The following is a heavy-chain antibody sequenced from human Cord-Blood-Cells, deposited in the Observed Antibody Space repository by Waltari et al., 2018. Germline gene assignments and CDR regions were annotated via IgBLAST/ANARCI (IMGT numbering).Heavy chain of an antibody. V-gene: IGHV1-2*02. CDR1: GYTFTGYY. CDR2: INPNSGGT. J-gene: IGHJ1*01. D-gene: IGHD6-13*01. CDR3: ATIAAAGAEYFQH. Sequence: QVQLVQSGAEVKKPGASVKVSCKASGYTFTGYYMHWVRQAPGQGLEWMGWINPNSGGTNYAQKCQGGVTMTRDTSISTAYMELSRLRSDDTAVYYCATIAAAGAEYFQHWGQGTLVTVSS.